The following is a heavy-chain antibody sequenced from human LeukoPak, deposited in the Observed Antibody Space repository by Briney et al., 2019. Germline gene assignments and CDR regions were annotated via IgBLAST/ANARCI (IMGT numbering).Heavy chain of an antibody. D-gene: IGHD3-10*01. Sequence: PGGSLRLSCAASGFTFSNHVIHWVRQAPGKGLEWVSAISGSGGSTYYADSVKGRFTISRDNSKNTLYLQMNSLRAEDTAVYYCAKDRNYYGSGSYYNVWGQGTLVTVSS. J-gene: IGHJ4*02. CDR1: GFTFSNHV. CDR2: ISGSGGST. V-gene: IGHV3-23*01. CDR3: AKDRNYYGSGSYYNV.